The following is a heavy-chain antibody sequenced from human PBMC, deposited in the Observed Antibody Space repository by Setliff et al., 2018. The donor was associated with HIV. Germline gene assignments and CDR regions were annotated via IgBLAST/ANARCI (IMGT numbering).Heavy chain of an antibody. J-gene: IGHJ4*02. CDR2: IYFSGSA. D-gene: IGHD6-19*01. CDR1: GDSIGTTTYY. Sequence: SETLSLTCTVSGDSIGTTTYYWGWIRQSPEKGLEWIGSIYFSGSAYYNPSLESRVTISVDTSKNQFSLKLNSVTAADTAVYYCARHGNRWLVTIDYWGQGTLVTVSS. V-gene: IGHV4-39*01. CDR3: ARHGNRWLVTIDY.